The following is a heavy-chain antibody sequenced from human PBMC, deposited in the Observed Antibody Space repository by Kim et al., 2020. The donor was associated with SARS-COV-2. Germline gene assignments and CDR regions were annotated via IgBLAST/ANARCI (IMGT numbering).Heavy chain of an antibody. D-gene: IGHD1-1*01. CDR2: TYPSDSDT. CDR3: ARAGTGAQRWFDS. Sequence: GESLKISCKASGYSFTSYWIGWVRLMPGKGLEWMGITYPSDSDTRYSPSFQGQVTISADKSTSTAYLQWSSLKASDSGMYYCARAGTGAQRWFDSWGQGTLVTVSS. J-gene: IGHJ5*01. V-gene: IGHV5-51*01. CDR1: GYSFTSYW.